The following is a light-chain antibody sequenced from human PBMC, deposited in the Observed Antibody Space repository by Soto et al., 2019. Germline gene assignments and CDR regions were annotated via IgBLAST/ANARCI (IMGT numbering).Light chain of an antibody. Sequence: QSALTQPASVSGSPGQSITISCSSSDVGSYNVVSWYQQHPGKAPKLMIYEGSKRPSGVSNRFSGSKSGNTASLTISGLQAEDEADYYCCSYASSIYVFGTGTMLTVL. CDR3: CSYASSIYV. CDR2: EGS. CDR1: SSDVGSYNV. V-gene: IGLV2-23*01. J-gene: IGLJ1*01.